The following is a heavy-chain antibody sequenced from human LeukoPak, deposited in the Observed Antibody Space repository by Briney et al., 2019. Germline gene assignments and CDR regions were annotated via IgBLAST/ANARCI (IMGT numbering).Heavy chain of an antibody. CDR3: ASWYSSGWYFDY. J-gene: IGHJ4*02. CDR1: GGSISSSSYY. CDR2: IYYSGST. V-gene: IGHV4-39*01. D-gene: IGHD6-19*01. Sequence: KPSETLPLTCTVSGGSISSSSYYWGWIRQPPGKGLEWIGSIYYSGSTYYNPSLKSRVTISVDTSKNQFSLKLSSVTAADTAVYYCASWYSSGWYFDYWGQGTLVTVSS.